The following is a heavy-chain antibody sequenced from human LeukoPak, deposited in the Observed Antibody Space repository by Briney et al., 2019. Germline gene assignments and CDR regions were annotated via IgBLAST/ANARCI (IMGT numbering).Heavy chain of an antibody. D-gene: IGHD1-26*01. J-gene: IGHJ4*02. CDR1: GYSISSGYY. CDR2: IYHSGRT. V-gene: IGHV4-38-2*02. CDR3: ARDGGELSFDY. Sequence: SETLSLTCTVSGYSISSGYYWGWIRQPLGKGLEWIGSIYHSGRTFYNPSLKSRVTISVDTSKNQFSLKLSSVTAADTAVYYCARDGGELSFDYWGQRTLVTVSS.